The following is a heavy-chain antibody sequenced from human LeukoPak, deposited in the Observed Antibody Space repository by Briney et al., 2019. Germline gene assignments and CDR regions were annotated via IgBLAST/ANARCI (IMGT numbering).Heavy chain of an antibody. CDR2: INEDGSDK. Sequence: GGSLRLSCAASGFTFSSDWMSWVRQAPGKGLEWVASINEDGSDKYYVDSVKGRFTISRDNAKNTLYLQMNNLRAEDTAVYYCARDTYRFDDYWGQGTLVTVSS. V-gene: IGHV3-7*01. CDR1: GFTFSSDW. J-gene: IGHJ4*02. CDR3: ARDTYRFDDY.